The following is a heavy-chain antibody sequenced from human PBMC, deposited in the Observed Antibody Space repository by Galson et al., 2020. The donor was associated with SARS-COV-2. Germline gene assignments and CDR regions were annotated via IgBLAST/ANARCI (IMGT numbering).Heavy chain of an antibody. D-gene: IGHD3-10*01. Sequence: TGGSLRLSCAASGFTFSNYAMNWVRQAPGKGLEWVSGTSGSGGSTYYADSVKGRFTISRDNSKNTLYLQMNSLRAEDTAVYFCAKVRGYFYDYGMDVWGQGTTVTVSS. CDR3: AKVRGYFYDYGMDV. J-gene: IGHJ6*02. CDR1: GFTFSNYA. V-gene: IGHV3-23*01. CDR2: TSGSGGST.